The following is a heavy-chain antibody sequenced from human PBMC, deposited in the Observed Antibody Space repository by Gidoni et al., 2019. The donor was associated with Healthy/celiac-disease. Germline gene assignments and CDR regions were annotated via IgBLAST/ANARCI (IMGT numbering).Heavy chain of an antibody. J-gene: IGHJ4*02. V-gene: IGHV4-39*01. CDR2: IYYSGST. D-gene: IGHD6-6*01. CDR3: ARQPRGKARPLVSASDY. CDR1: GGSISSSSYY. Sequence: LQLQQSGPGLVKPSETLSLACTVSGGSISSSSYYWGWIRQPPGKGLEWIGSIYYSGSTYYNPSSKSRVTISVDTSKNQFSLKLSSVTAADTAVYYCARQPRGKARPLVSASDYWGQGTLVTVSS.